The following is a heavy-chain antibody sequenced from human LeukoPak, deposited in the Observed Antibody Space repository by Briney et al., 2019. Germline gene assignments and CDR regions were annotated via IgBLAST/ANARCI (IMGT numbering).Heavy chain of an antibody. V-gene: IGHV3-30*18. CDR2: ISYDGSNK. Sequence: PGRSLRLSCAASGFTFSSYGMHWVRQAPGKGLEWVAVISYDGSNKYYADSVKGRFTISRDNSKNTLYLQMNSLRAEDTAVYYCAKDRWELLVGYGMDVWGQGTTVTVSS. CDR1: GFTFSSYG. CDR3: AKDRWELLVGYGMDV. D-gene: IGHD1-26*01. J-gene: IGHJ6*02.